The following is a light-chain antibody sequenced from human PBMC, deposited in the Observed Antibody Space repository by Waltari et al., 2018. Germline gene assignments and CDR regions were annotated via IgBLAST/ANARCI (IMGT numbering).Light chain of an antibody. V-gene: IGLV2-14*03. J-gene: IGLJ2*01. CDR2: DVT. CDR1: SSDVGGYNF. CDR3: SSYTSTRTLV. Sequence: QSALTQPASVSGTPGQSITISCTGTSSDVGGYNFVSRYQQHPGIAPKLLIYDVTYRPSGVSNRFSGSKSGNTASLTISGLQAEDEADYYCSSYTSTRTLVFGGGTKLTVL.